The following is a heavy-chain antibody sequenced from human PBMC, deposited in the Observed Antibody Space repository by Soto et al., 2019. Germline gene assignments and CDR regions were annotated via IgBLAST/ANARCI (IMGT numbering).Heavy chain of an antibody. J-gene: IGHJ3*02. D-gene: IGHD3-16*01. CDR2: IYWDDDK. CDR3: AQWGRAFDI. Sequence: QITLKESGPTLVKPTQTLTLTCTFSGFSLRSTGEGVGWIRQPPGKALEWLALIYWDDDKRYSPSLRSRLTITKDTSKNLVVLTMTKMNPADTGIYYCAQWGRAFDIWGQGTMVTVSS. CDR1: GFSLRSTGEG. V-gene: IGHV2-5*02.